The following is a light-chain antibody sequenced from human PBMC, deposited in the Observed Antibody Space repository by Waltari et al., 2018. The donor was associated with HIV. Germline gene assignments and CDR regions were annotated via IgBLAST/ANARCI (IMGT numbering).Light chain of an antibody. CDR2: AIS. V-gene: IGLV2-23*02. Sequence: QSALTHPASVSGSLGQSITLSCTGTSTDVGRYNTASWYQYHPGKAPKLIIDAISKRPSGVSNRFSGSKSGNTASLTVSVLQAEDEAHYYCCSYARSGIPFGGGTKLTVL. CDR1: STDVGRYNT. J-gene: IGLJ2*01. CDR3: CSYARSGIP.